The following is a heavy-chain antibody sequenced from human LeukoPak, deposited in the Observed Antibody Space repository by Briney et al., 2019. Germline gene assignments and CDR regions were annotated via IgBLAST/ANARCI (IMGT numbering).Heavy chain of an antibody. J-gene: IGHJ5*02. CDR1: GGSISSSGSY. CDR2: IYYSGNT. D-gene: IGHD6-6*01. Sequence: SETRSLTCTVSGGSISSSGSYWGWIRQPPGKGLEWIGSIYYSGNTYNPSLKSRVTISVDTSKNHLSLNLTSVNAADAAMYYCARVMAARREDLNWFDPWGQGTLVTVSS. V-gene: IGHV4-39*07. CDR3: ARVMAARREDLNWFDP.